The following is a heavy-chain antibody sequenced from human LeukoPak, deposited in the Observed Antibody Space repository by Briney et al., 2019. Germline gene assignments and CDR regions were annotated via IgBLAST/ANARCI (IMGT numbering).Heavy chain of an antibody. CDR2: ISSSSSYI. CDR3: HFWSGYYGDVFDY. J-gene: IGHJ4*02. Sequence: GGSLRLSCAASGFTFSSYSMNWVRQAPGEGLGWVSSISSSSSYIYHADSVKGRFTNSRDHANNSLYLQMNSLRAEDTAVYYCHFWSGYYGDVFDYWGQGTLVTVSS. CDR1: GFTFSSYS. V-gene: IGHV3-21*01. D-gene: IGHD3-3*02.